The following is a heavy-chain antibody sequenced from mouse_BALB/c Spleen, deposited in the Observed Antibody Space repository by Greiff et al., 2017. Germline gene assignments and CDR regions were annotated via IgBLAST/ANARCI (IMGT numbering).Heavy chain of an antibody. J-gene: IGHJ1*01. D-gene: IGHD1-1*01. CDR3: ARGDYYGSSYWYFDV. Sequence: QVQLQQSGAGLMKPGASVKISCKATGYTFSSYWIEWVKQRPGHGLEWIGEILPGSGSTNYNEKFKGKATFTADTSSNTAYMQLSSLTSEDSAVYYCARGDYYGSSYWYFDVWGAGTTVTVSS. V-gene: IGHV1-9*01. CDR1: GYTFSSYW. CDR2: ILPGSGST.